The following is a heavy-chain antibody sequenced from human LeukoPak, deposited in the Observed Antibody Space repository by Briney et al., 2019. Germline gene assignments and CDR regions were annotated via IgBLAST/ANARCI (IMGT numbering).Heavy chain of an antibody. J-gene: IGHJ3*02. CDR3: ARETDYPDAFDI. V-gene: IGHV3-33*08. CDR2: IWYDGSNK. D-gene: IGHD3-16*01. CDR1: RFTFSSDS. Sequence: SLRLSRAASRFTFSSDSINTVRQAPSPRLECVAVIWYDGSNKFYAYSVKGRFTISRDNSKNTLYLQMNSLRAEDTAVYYCARETDYPDAFDIWGQGTMVTVSS.